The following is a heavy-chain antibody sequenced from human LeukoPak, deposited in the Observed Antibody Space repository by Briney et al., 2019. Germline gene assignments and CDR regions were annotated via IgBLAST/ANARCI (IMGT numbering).Heavy chain of an antibody. V-gene: IGHV3-74*01. D-gene: IGHD4-23*01. J-gene: IGHJ1*01. Sequence: GGSLRLSCAASGFTFSSYWMHWVRQARVKGLVWVSGINTDGSSTNYADSVKGRFTISRDNAKNTLYLQMNSLRVEDMAVYYCYGGNAEQWGQGTLVTVSS. CDR3: YGGNAEQ. CDR1: GFTFSSYW. CDR2: INTDGSST.